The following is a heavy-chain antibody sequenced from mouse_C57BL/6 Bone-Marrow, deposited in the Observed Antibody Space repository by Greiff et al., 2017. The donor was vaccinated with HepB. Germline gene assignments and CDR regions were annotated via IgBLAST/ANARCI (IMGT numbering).Heavy chain of an antibody. CDR1: GYTFTSYG. Sequence: VQLQQSGAELVRPGSSVKMSCKTSGYTFTSYGINWVKQRPGQGLEWIGYIYIGNGYTEYNEKFKGKATLTSDTSSITAYMQLSSLTSEDSTIYFSARYDYRNSPRYCDVWGTVTTVTVSS. CDR2: IYIGNGYT. D-gene: IGHD2-1*01. CDR3: ARYDYRNSPRYCDV. J-gene: IGHJ1*03. V-gene: IGHV1-58*01.